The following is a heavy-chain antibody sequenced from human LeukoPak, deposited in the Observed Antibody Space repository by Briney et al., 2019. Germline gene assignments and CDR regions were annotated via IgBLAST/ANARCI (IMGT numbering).Heavy chain of an antibody. CDR3: ARMTYDPHGVDV. J-gene: IGHJ6*04. Sequence: ETLSLTCTVSGASINSYYWSWIRQPPGKGLEWIGYIDDSGSTNYNPSLKSRVTISVDKSKNQFSLKLSSVTAADTAVYYCARMTYDPHGVDVWGKGTTVTVSS. D-gene: IGHD5-12*01. CDR2: IDDSGST. V-gene: IGHV4-59*01. CDR1: GASINSYY.